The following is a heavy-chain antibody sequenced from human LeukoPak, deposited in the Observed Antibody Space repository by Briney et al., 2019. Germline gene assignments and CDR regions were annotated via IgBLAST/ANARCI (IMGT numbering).Heavy chain of an antibody. Sequence: PSETLSLTCTVSGDSVSSGSYYWGWIRQPPGKGLEWIGYIYYSGITNYNPSLKSRATISVDTSKNQFSLKLSSVTAADTAVYYCATSADSSGNDWGQGTLVTVSS. CDR1: GDSVSSGSYY. CDR3: ATSADSSGND. J-gene: IGHJ4*02. D-gene: IGHD3-22*01. CDR2: IYYSGIT. V-gene: IGHV4-61*01.